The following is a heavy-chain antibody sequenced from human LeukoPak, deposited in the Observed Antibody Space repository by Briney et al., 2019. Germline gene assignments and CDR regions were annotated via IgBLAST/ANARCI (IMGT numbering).Heavy chain of an antibody. D-gene: IGHD3-10*01. CDR1: GFTFSSYE. V-gene: IGHV3-48*03. CDR3: ARSLWFGDSNLDY. CDR2: ISSSGSTI. J-gene: IGHJ4*02. Sequence: GGSLRLSCAASGFTFSSYEMNWVRQAPGKGLEWVSYISSSGSTIYYADSVKGRFTISRDNAKNSLYLQMSSLRAEDTAMYYCARSLWFGDSNLDYWGQGTLVTVSS.